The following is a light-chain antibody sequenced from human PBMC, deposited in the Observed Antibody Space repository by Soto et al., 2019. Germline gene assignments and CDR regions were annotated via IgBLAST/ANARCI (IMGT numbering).Light chain of an antibody. Sequence: QSALTQPASVSGSLGQSITISCTGTGSDIAGYNYISWYQQLPGKAPKLMIYEVTIRPSGISNRFSGSKSGNTASLTISGLQAEDEADYFSTSFTSTSSLYVFGTGTKLTVL. J-gene: IGLJ1*01. V-gene: IGLV2-14*01. CDR2: EVT. CDR1: GSDIAGYNY. CDR3: TSFTSTSSLYV.